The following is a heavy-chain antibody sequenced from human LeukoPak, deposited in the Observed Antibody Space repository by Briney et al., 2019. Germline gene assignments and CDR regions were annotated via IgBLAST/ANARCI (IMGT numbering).Heavy chain of an antibody. D-gene: IGHD1-26*01. CDR3: ARDSIGGSYDY. Sequence: SETLSLTCTVSGGSISSYYWSWIRQPPGKGLRWIGYIYYSGSTNYNPSLKSRVTISVDTSKNQFSLKLSSVTAADTAVYYCARDSIGGSYDYWGQGTLVTVSS. J-gene: IGHJ4*02. V-gene: IGHV4-59*01. CDR2: IYYSGST. CDR1: GGSISSYY.